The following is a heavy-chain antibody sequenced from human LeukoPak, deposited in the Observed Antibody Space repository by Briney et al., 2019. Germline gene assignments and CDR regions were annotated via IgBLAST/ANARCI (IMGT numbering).Heavy chain of an antibody. J-gene: IGHJ4*02. D-gene: IGHD4-17*01. CDR3: ARSTVTDS. CDR2: IYSGGST. CDR1: GFTVSKTY. V-gene: IGHV3-53*01. Sequence: GGSLRLSCAASGFTVSKTYMTWVRQAPGKGLEWVSVIYSGGSTFYADSVKGRFTISRDNSKNTLYLQMNSLRAEDTAIYYCARSTVTDSWGQGALVTVSS.